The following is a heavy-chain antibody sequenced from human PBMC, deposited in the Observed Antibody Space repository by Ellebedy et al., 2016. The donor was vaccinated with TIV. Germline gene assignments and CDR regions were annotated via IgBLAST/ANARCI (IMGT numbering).Heavy chain of an antibody. D-gene: IGHD5-18*01. CDR3: ARERIEGYGYIFDY. CDR2: ISRNGGST. CDR1: GFTFADYG. Sequence: GGSLRLSXAASGFTFADYGMSWVRQAPGKGLEWVSGISRNGGSTGYADSVKGRFTISRDNAKNSLNLQMNSLRAEDTALYYCARERIEGYGYIFDYWGQGTLVTVSS. J-gene: IGHJ4*02. V-gene: IGHV3-20*03.